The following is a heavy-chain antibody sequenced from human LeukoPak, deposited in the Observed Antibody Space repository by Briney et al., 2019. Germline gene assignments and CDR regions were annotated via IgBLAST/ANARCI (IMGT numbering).Heavy chain of an antibody. CDR3: ARDSAVTIFFSPLMDV. CDR1: GFTFSTYA. V-gene: IGHV3-23*01. CDR2: ISGSGGST. J-gene: IGHJ6*02. Sequence: GGSLRLSCAASGFTFSTYAMGRVRQAPGKGLEWVSTISGSGGSTYYADSLKGRFTISSDTSKNTLYLQMNSLRAEDTAVYYCARDSAVTIFFSPLMDVWGQGTTVTVSS. D-gene: IGHD3-9*01.